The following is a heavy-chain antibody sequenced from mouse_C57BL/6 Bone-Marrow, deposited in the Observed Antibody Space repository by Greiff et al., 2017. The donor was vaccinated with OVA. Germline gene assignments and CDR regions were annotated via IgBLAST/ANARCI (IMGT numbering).Heavy chain of an antibody. V-gene: IGHV2-2*01. CDR1: GFSLTSYG. CDR2: IWSGGST. CDR3: ARKGYSNWAWFAY. J-gene: IGHJ3*01. D-gene: IGHD2-5*01. Sequence: VKVVESGPGLVQPSQSLSITCTVSGFSLTSYGVHWVRQSPGKGLEWLGVIWSGGSTDYNAAFISRLSISKDNSKSQVFFKMNSLQADDTAIYYCARKGYSNWAWFAYWGQGTLVTVSA.